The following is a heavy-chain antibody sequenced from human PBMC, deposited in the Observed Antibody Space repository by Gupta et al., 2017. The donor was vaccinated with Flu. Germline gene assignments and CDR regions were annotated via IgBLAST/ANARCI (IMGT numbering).Heavy chain of an antibody. D-gene: IGHD1-1*01. Sequence: QVTLKESGPALVKPTETLTLTCTVSGFSLNNGRMGVSWIRQPPGKALEWLAHIFSNGDKAYSASLKSRLTISKDTSERQVVLTMTNVDPVDAATYYCARIETASGNLNYYYGMDVWGRGTTVSVSS. V-gene: IGHV2-26*01. CDR2: IFSNGDK. CDR3: ARIETASGNLNYYYGMDV. J-gene: IGHJ6*02. CDR1: GFSLNNGRMG.